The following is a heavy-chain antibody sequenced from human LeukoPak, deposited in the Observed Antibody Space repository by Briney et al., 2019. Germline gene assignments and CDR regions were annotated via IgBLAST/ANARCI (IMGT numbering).Heavy chain of an antibody. CDR2: INHNSGGT. Sequence: GASVKVSCKASGYTFTGYYMHWVRQAPGHGLEWMGWINHNSGGTNYAQKFQGRVTITRDTSISTAYMELSRLRSDDTAVYYGAREYCSGGSCYVGSSIWFDPWGQGTLVTVSS. CDR1: GYTFTGYY. CDR3: AREYCSGGSCYVGSSIWFDP. V-gene: IGHV1-2*02. J-gene: IGHJ5*02. D-gene: IGHD2-15*01.